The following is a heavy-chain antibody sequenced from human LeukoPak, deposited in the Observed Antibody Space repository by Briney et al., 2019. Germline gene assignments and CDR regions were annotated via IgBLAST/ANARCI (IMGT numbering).Heavy chain of an antibody. CDR3: AKSGSRSNLFDY. D-gene: IGHD1-1*01. Sequence: GGALRLSCAASGFTFSSYAMSWVRQAPGKGLEGVSAISGSGGSTYYADSVKGRFTISRDNSKNTLYMQMNRLRAEDTAVYYCAKSGSRSNLFDYWGQGTLVTVSS. CDR2: ISGSGGST. CDR1: GFTFSSYA. J-gene: IGHJ4*02. V-gene: IGHV3-23*01.